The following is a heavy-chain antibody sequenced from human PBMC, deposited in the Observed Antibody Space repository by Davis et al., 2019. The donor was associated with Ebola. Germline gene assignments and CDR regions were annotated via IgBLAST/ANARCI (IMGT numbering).Heavy chain of an antibody. CDR2: ISFDGSSE. V-gene: IGHV3-30-3*01. Sequence: AGSLTLSCAASGFIVSDKYMSWVRQAPGKGLEWVAVISFDGSSESYADSVNGRLTIPRDNSKNTLYLQMDSLRPEDTALYYCARGLGGLLNWFDLWGQGTLVTVSS. CDR1: GFIVSDKY. D-gene: IGHD1-26*01. CDR3: ARGLGGLLNWFDL. J-gene: IGHJ5*02.